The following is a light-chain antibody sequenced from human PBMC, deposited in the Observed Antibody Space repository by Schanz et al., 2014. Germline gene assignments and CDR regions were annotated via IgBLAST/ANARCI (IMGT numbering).Light chain of an antibody. J-gene: IGLJ3*02. CDR1: SSDVGAYNY. Sequence: QSALTQPASVSGSPGQSITISCTGTSSDVGAYNYVSWYQQHPGKAPKLIFYDVTNRPSGVSDRFFGSKSGNTASLTISGLQAEDEADYYCCSYAGSSTFTFGGGTKLTVL. CDR3: CSYAGSSTFT. CDR2: DVT. V-gene: IGLV2-23*02.